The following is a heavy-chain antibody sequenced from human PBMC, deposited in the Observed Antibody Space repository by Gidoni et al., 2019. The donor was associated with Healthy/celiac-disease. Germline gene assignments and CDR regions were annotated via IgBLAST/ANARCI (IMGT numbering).Heavy chain of an antibody. J-gene: IGHJ4*02. CDR2: ISGSGGST. CDR1: GFTFSSHP. Sequence: EVQLLESGGGLVQPGGSLRLSCAASGFTFSSHPMSWVRQAPGKGLEWVSAISGSGGSTYYADSVKGRFTISRDNSKNTLYLQMNSLRAEDTAVYYCAKDTSITMIVVVISSFDYWGQGTLVTVSS. CDR3: AKDTSITMIVVVISSFDY. D-gene: IGHD3-22*01. V-gene: IGHV3-23*01.